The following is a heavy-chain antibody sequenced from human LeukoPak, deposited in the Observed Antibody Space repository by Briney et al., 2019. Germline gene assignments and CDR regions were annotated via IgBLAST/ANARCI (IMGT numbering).Heavy chain of an antibody. CDR2: ISGSGGST. CDR1: GFTFSSYA. J-gene: IGHJ5*02. V-gene: IGHV3-23*01. D-gene: IGHD3-22*01. Sequence: GGSLRLSCAASGFTFSSYAMSWVRQAPGKGLEWVSAISGSGGSTYYADSVKGRFTISRDNSKNTLYLQMNSLRAEDTAVYYCAKDRSRNPSADYYDSSGYYGNWFDPWGQGTLVTVSS. CDR3: AKDRSRNPSADYYDSSGYYGNWFDP.